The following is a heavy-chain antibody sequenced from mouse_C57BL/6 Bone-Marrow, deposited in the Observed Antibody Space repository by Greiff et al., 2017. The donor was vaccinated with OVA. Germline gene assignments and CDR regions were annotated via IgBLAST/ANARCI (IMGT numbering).Heavy chain of an antibody. CDR1: GYTFTSYW. CDR2: IHPNSGST. V-gene: IGHV1-64*01. CDR3: ARDLYYGSSPWYFDV. Sequence: QVQLQQSGAELVKPGASVKLSCKASGYTFTSYWMHWVKQRPGQGLEWIGMIHPNSGSTNYNEKFKSKATLTVDKSSSTAYMQLSSLTSEDSAVYYCARDLYYGSSPWYFDVWGTGTTVTVSS. D-gene: IGHD1-1*01. J-gene: IGHJ1*03.